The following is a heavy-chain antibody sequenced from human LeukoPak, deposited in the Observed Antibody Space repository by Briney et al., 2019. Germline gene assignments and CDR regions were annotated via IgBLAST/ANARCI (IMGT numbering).Heavy chain of an antibody. V-gene: IGHV3-48*01. CDR3: ARDRNSSGYLYYYYGMDV. J-gene: IGHJ6*02. CDR2: ISSSSSTI. D-gene: IGHD3-22*01. CDR1: GFTFSSYS. Sequence: PGGSLRLSCAASGFTFSSYSMNWVRQAPGKGLEWVSYISSSSSTIYYADSVKGRFTISRDNAKNSLYLQMNSLRAEDTAVYYCARDRNSSGYLYYYYGMDVWGQGTTVTVSS.